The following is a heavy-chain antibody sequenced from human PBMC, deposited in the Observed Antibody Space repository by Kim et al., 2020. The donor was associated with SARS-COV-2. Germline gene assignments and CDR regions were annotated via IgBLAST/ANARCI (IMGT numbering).Heavy chain of an antibody. CDR1: GFTFSSYG. D-gene: IGHD6-6*01. CDR2: ISYDGSNK. Sequence: GGSLRLSCAASGFTFSSYGMHWVRQAPGKGLEWVAVISYDGSNKYSADSVKGRFTISRDNSQNTLYLQMNRLRAEDTAVYYCAKDQEAARPYYYYGMDV. V-gene: IGHV3-30*18. J-gene: IGHJ6*01. CDR3: AKDQEAARPYYYYGMDV.